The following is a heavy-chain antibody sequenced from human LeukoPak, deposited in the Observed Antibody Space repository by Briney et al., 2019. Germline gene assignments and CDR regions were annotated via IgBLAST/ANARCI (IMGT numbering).Heavy chain of an antibody. CDR2: IIPILGIA. CDR1: GGTFSSYA. CDR3: ARSERLGIAVVYFDY. J-gene: IGHJ4*02. D-gene: IGHD6-19*01. V-gene: IGHV1-69*04. Sequence: ASVKVSCKASGGTFSSYAISWVRQAPGQGLEWMGRIIPILGIANYAQKFQGRVTITADKSTSTAYMELSSPRSEDTAVYYCARSERLGIAVVYFDYWGQGTLVTVSS.